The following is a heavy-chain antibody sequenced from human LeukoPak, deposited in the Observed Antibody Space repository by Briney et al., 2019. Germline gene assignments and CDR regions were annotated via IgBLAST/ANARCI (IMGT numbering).Heavy chain of an antibody. CDR1: GGTFSSYA. V-gene: IGHV1-69*13. Sequence: SVKVSCKASGGTFSSYAISWVRQAPGQGLEWMGGIIPIFGTANYAQKFQGRVTITADESTSAAYMELSSLRSEDTAVYYCAREDSSSWTVFDYWGQGTLVTVSS. J-gene: IGHJ4*02. CDR2: IIPIFGTA. CDR3: AREDSSSWTVFDY. D-gene: IGHD6-13*01.